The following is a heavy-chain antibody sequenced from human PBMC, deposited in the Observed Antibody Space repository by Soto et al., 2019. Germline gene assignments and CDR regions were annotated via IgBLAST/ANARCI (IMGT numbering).Heavy chain of an antibody. J-gene: IGHJ4*02. V-gene: IGHV3-21*01. CDR1: GFTFSSYS. CDR3: AREPKEYSRSFATYFDS. CDR2: ISSRSSYI. Sequence: EVQLVESGGGLVKPGGSLRLSCAASGFTFSSYSMDWVRQAPGKGLEWVSSISSRSSYIYYTDSVKGRFTISRDNAKNSLYLQMNSLRAEDTAVYFCAREPKEYSRSFATYFDSWGQGTLVTVSS. D-gene: IGHD6-6*01.